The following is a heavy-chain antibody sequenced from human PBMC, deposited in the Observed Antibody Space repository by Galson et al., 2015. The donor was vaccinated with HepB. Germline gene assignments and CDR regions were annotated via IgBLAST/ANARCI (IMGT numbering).Heavy chain of an antibody. CDR3: ASNSGYNLDYYYGMDV. CDR1: GGTFSSYA. CDR2: IFPMLPIA. Sequence: SVKVSCKASGGTFSSYAISWVRQAPGQGLEWMGRIFPMLPIANYAQNFQGRVTITADTSTSTAYMELSSLRSEDTAVYYCASNSGYNLDYYYGMDVWGQGTTVTVSS. V-gene: IGHV1-69*04. D-gene: IGHD5-24*01. J-gene: IGHJ6*02.